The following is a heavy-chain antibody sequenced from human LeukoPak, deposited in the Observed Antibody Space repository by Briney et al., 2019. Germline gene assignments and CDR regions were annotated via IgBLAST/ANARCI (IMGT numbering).Heavy chain of an antibody. CDR3: ARGGDTAMVTISYYFDY. Sequence: SVKVSCKASGGTFSSYAISWVRQAPGQGLEWMGGIIPIFGTANYAQKFQGRVTITTDDSTSTAYMELSSLRSEDTAVYYCARGGDTAMVTISYYFDYWGQGTLVTVSS. CDR2: IIPIFGTA. D-gene: IGHD5-18*01. V-gene: IGHV1-69*05. CDR1: GGTFSSYA. J-gene: IGHJ4*02.